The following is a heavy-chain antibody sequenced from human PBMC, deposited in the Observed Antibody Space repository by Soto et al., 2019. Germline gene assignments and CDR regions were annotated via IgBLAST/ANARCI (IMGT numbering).Heavy chain of an antibody. J-gene: IGHJ5*02. CDR1: GYTFTGFY. V-gene: IGHV1-2*04. D-gene: IGHD2-15*01. CDR2: INPNSGGT. Sequence: QVQLVQSGAEVKKPGASVKVSCKASGYTFTGFYMHWVRQAPGQGLEWMGWINPNSGGTNYAQKFQGWVTMTRDTSISTAYMELSRLRSDDTAVYYCARSGVGYCSGGSCPTNWFDPWGQGTLVTVSS. CDR3: ARSGVGYCSGGSCPTNWFDP.